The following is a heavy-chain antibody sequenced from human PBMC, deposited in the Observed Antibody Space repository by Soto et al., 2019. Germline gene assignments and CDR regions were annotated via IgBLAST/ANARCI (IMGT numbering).Heavy chain of an antibody. D-gene: IGHD3-22*01. CDR3: ASDQKGTGDSSAGWDS. Sequence: GGSLRLSCAASGFTFSSYAMHWVRRAPGKGLEWVAVISYDGSNKYYADSVKGRFTISRDNSKNTLYLQMNSLRAEDTAVYYCASDQKGTGDSSAGWDSWGQRTLVTVSS. CDR2: ISYDGSNK. V-gene: IGHV3-30-3*01. CDR1: GFTFSSYA. J-gene: IGHJ4*02.